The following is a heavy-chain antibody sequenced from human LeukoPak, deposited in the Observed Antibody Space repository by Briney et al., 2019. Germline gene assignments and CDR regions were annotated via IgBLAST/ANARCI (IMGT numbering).Heavy chain of an antibody. CDR1: GGSISSGGYS. CDR2: IYHSGST. J-gene: IGHJ5*02. Sequence: SETLSLTCAVSGGSISSGGYSWSWIRQPPGKGLEWIGYIYHSGSTYYNPSLKSRVTISVDRSKNQFSLKLSSVTAADTAVYYCARASRGKAGILRSWGQGTLVTVSS. D-gene: IGHD2-21*01. V-gene: IGHV4-30-2*01. CDR3: ARASRGKAGILRS.